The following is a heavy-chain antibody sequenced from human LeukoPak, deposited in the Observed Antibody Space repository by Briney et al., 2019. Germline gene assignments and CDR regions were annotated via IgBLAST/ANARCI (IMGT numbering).Heavy chain of an antibody. CDR1: GFTFGDYT. CDR3: TRDREFEQWLVPYY. Sequence: PGGSLRLSCTASGFTFGDYTMSWFRQAPGKGVEWVGFIRSKAYGGTTEYAASVKGRFTISRDDSKSIAYLQMNSLKTEDTAVYYCTRDREFEQWLVPYYWGQGTLVTVSS. CDR2: IRSKAYGGTT. D-gene: IGHD6-19*01. V-gene: IGHV3-49*03. J-gene: IGHJ4*02.